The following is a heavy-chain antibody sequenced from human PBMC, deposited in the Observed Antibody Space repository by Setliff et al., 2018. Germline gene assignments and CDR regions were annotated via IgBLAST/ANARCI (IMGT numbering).Heavy chain of an antibody. J-gene: IGHJ3*02. CDR3: ARSGYYDFWSGFLNDAFDI. Sequence: LSLTCAVYGGSFSGYYWSWIRQPPGKGLEWIGEINHSGSTNYNPSLKSRVTISVDTSKNQFSLKLSSVTAADTAVYYCARSGYYDFWSGFLNDAFDIWGQGTMVT. CDR1: GGSFSGYY. D-gene: IGHD3-3*01. CDR2: INHSGST. V-gene: IGHV4-34*01.